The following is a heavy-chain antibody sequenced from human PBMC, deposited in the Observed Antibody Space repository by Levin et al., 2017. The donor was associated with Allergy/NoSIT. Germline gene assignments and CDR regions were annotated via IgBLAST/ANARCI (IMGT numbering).Heavy chain of an antibody. J-gene: IGHJ3*02. CDR3: ARQRGSLAGAFDI. D-gene: IGHD7-27*01. Sequence: GESLKISCKGSGYSFTNYWIAWVRQMPGKGLEWMGIIYPDDSNTKYSPSFQGQVAISADKSISTAYLRWSSLKASDTAMYYCARQRGSLAGAFDIWGQGTMVTVSS. CDR2: IYPDDSNT. CDR1: GYSFTNYW. V-gene: IGHV5-51*01.